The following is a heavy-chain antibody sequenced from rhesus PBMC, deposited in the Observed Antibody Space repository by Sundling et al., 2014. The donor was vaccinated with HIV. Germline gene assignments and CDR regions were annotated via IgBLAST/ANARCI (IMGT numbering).Heavy chain of an antibody. CDR3: ARVPHYNIWTGYYPYFDY. CDR1: GGSISDSYR. CDR2: IYGSSTST. Sequence: QVQLQESGPGVVKPSETLSLTCAVSGGSISDSYRWSWIRQPPGKGLEWIGYIYGSSTSTNYNPSLKSRVTISKDTSKNQFSLKLSSVTAADTAVYYCARVPHYNIWTGYYPYFDYWGQGVLVTVSS. D-gene: IGHD3-3*01. V-gene: IGHV4S10*01. J-gene: IGHJ4*01.